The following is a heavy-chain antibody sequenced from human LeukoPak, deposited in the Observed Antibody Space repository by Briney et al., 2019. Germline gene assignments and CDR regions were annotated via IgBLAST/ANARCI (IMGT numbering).Heavy chain of an antibody. CDR2: ITGSGGNT. V-gene: IGHV3-23*01. J-gene: IGHJ4*02. Sequence: QPGGSLSLSCAASGFTFSNYAMSWVRQAPGKGLDWVSAITGSGGNTYYADSVKGRFTISRDNSKNTLYLQMNSLRAEDTAVYYCAKWGDYDVLTGYYVSDYWGQGALVTVSS. D-gene: IGHD3-9*01. CDR1: GFTFSNYA. CDR3: AKWGDYDVLTGYYVSDY.